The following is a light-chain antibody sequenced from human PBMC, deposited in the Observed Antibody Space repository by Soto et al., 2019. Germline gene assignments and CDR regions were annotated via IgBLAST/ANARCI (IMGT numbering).Light chain of an antibody. CDR3: SSYTTSDTWV. J-gene: IGLJ3*02. CDR2: EVT. CDR1: SSDIGAYNH. V-gene: IGLV2-14*01. Sequence: QSALTQPASVSGSPGQSSTISCTGTSSDIGAYNHVSWYQQYPGKAPTLVIYEVTNRPSGVSSRFSGSKSGNTASLTISGLQAEDEGDYYCSSYTTSDTWVFGGGTKVTVL.